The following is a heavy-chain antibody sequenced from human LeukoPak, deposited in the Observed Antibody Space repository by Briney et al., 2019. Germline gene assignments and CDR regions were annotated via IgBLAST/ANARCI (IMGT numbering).Heavy chain of an antibody. CDR2: INHSGST. V-gene: IGHV4-34*01. CDR3: ARLRRGGAARPPYFDY. CDR1: GGSFSGYY. J-gene: IGHJ4*02. Sequence: PSETLSLTCAVYGGSFSGYYWSWIRQPPGKGLEWIGEINHSGSTNYNPSLKSRVTISVDTSKNQFSLKLSSVTAADTAVYYCARLRRGGAARPPYFDYWGQGTLVTVSS. D-gene: IGHD6-6*01.